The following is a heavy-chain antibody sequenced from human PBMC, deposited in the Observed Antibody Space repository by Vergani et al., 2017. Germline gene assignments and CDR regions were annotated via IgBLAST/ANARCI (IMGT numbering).Heavy chain of an antibody. CDR1: GYTFTSYG. V-gene: IGHV1-18*01. CDR3: ARAGWYYCSGSPNYYYYGMDV. J-gene: IGHJ6*02. D-gene: IGHD3-10*01. CDR2: ISAYNGNT. Sequence: QVQLVQSGAEVKKPGASVKVSCKASGYTFTSYGISWVRQAPGQGLEWMGWISAYNGNTNYAQKLQGRVTMTTDTSTSTAYMELRSLRSDDTAVYYCARAGWYYCSGSPNYYYYGMDVWGQGTTVTVSS.